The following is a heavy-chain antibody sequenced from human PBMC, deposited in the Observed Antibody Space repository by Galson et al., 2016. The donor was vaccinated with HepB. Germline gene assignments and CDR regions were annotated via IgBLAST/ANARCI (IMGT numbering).Heavy chain of an antibody. D-gene: IGHD6-6*01. CDR3: AGSYYSSSFVDY. CDR1: GGSINNYY. J-gene: IGHJ4*02. Sequence: SETLSLTCTVSGGSINNYYWSWIRQPPGKGLEWIGYIYDSGYTNYNPSLKSRVTISVDTSKNQFSLKLSSVTAADTAVYYCAGSYYSSSFVDYWGQGTLVTVSS. V-gene: IGHV4-59*01. CDR2: IYDSGYT.